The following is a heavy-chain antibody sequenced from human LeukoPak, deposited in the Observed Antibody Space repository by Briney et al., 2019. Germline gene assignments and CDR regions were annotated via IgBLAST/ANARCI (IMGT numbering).Heavy chain of an antibody. CDR2: INHSGST. Sequence: SETLSLTCAVYGGSFSGYYWSWIRQPPGKGLEWIGEINHSGSTNYNPSLKSRVTISVYTSKNQVSLKLSSVTAADTAVYYCARGPKRWLQFHYYYYMDVWGKGTTVTVSS. CDR1: GGSFSGYY. J-gene: IGHJ6*03. CDR3: ARGPKRWLQFHYYYYMDV. D-gene: IGHD5-24*01. V-gene: IGHV4-34*01.